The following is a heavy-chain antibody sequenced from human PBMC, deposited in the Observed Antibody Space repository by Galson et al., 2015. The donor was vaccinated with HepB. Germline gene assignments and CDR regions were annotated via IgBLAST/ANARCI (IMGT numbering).Heavy chain of an antibody. Sequence: SLRLSCAASGFTFSSYAMHWVRQAPGKGLEWVAVISYDGSSEYYADSVKGRFTISRDNSKNTLYLQMNILRAEDTAVYYLARDLSFCGGDCYWGFGLFDYWGQGTLVTVSS. CDR2: ISYDGSSE. J-gene: IGHJ4*02. CDR3: ARDLSFCGGDCYWGFGLFDY. V-gene: IGHV3-30-3*01. CDR1: GFTFSSYA. D-gene: IGHD2-21*01.